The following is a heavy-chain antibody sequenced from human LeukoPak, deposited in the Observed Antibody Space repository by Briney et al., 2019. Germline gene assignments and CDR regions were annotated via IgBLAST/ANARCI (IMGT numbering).Heavy chain of an antibody. V-gene: IGHV3-21*01. CDR3: ARALASAADY. CDR1: GFTFSSYS. Sequence: GGSLRLSCAASGFTFSSYSMNWARQAPGKGLEWVSSISSSSSYIYYADSVKGRFTISRDNAKNSLYLQMNSLRAEDTAVYYCARALASAADYWGQGTLVTVSS. J-gene: IGHJ4*02. D-gene: IGHD6-13*01. CDR2: ISSSSSYI.